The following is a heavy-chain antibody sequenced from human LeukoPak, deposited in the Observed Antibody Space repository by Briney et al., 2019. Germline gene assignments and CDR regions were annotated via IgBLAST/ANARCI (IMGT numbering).Heavy chain of an antibody. CDR1: GFTFSSYA. CDR2: ISGSGGST. D-gene: IGHD6-19*01. V-gene: IGHV3-23*01. J-gene: IGHJ5*02. CDR3: AKAGYSSGWYGDWFDP. Sequence: TGGSLRLSCAASGFTFSSYAMSWVRQAPGKGLEWVSAISGSGGSTYYADSVKGRFTISRDNSKNTLYLQMNSLRAEDTGVYYCAKAGYSSGWYGDWFDPWGQGTLVTVSS.